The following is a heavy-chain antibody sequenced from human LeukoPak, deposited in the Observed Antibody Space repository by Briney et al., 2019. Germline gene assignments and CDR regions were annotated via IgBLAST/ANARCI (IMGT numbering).Heavy chain of an antibody. CDR2: ISTYNGNR. CDR3: ARGADFDSSSSDY. V-gene: IGHV1-18*01. CDR1: GYTFTNYG. Sequence: ASVKVSCKASGYTFTNYGISWVRQAPGQGLEWMGWISTYNGNRNFTERLQGRVTLTTDTSTSTAYMELRSLRSDDTAMYYCARGADFDSSSSDYWGQGTLVTVSS. J-gene: IGHJ4*02. D-gene: IGHD6-6*01.